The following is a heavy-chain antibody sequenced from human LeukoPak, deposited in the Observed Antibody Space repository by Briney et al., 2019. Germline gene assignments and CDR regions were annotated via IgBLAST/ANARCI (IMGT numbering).Heavy chain of an antibody. CDR1: GFTFSANW. CDR3: ARDRDGNYFDY. D-gene: IGHD1-26*01. J-gene: IGHJ4*02. Sequence: GGSLRLSCAASGFTFSANWMHWVRQAPGKGLVWVSSIDFDGSSRSYAISVKGRVTISRDNAKNTLYLEMNSLRAEDTAVYYCARDRDGNYFDYWGQGTLVTVSS. V-gene: IGHV3-74*01. CDR2: IDFDGSSR.